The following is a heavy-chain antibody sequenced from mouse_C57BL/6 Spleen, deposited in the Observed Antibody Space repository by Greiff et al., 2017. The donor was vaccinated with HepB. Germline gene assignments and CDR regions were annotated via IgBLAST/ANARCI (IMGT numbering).Heavy chain of an antibody. Sequence: DVQLVESEGGLVQPGRSMKLSCTASGFTFSDYYMAWVRQVPEKGLEWVANINYDGSSTYYLDSLKSRFIISRDNAKNILYLQMSSLKSEDTATYYCARETAQASFADWGQGTLVTVSA. CDR1: GFTFSDYY. D-gene: IGHD3-2*02. CDR2: INYDGSST. V-gene: IGHV5-16*01. J-gene: IGHJ3*01. CDR3: ARETAQASFAD.